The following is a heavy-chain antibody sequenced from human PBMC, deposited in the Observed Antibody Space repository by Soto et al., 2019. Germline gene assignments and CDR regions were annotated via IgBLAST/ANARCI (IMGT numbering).Heavy chain of an antibody. CDR1: GGSISSGGYY. CDR2: IYYSGST. V-gene: IGHV4-31*02. J-gene: IGHJ5*02. Sequence: TLSLTCTVSGGSISSGGYYWSWIRQHPGKGLEWIGYIYYSGSTYYNPSLKSRVTISVDTSKNQFSLKLSSVTAADTAVYYCATVASKGSWFDPWGQGTLVTVSS. CDR3: ATVASKGSWFDP. D-gene: IGHD1-26*01.